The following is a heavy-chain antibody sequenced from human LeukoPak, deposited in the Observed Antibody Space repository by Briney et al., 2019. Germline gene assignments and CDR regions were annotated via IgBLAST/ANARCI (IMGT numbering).Heavy chain of an antibody. CDR2: IYYSGST. CDR3: ARHLTSGWYEFDY. CDR1: GGSIGSSSYY. J-gene: IGHJ4*02. V-gene: IGHV4-39*01. Sequence: SETLSLTCTVSGGSIGSSSYYWGWIRQPPGRGLEWIGSIYYSGSTYYNPSLKSRVTISVDTTKNQFSLKLSSVTAADTAVYYCARHLTSGWYEFDYWGQGTLVTVSS. D-gene: IGHD6-19*01.